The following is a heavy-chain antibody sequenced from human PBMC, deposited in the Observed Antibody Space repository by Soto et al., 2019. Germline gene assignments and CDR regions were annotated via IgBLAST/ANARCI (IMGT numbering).Heavy chain of an antibody. CDR2: IYYSGST. V-gene: IGHV4-59*01. J-gene: IGHJ5*02. CDR3: ARDKLGTMVRGVISSYWFDP. CDR1: GGSIISYY. Sequence: SAPLSITCTVSGGSIISYYWSWIRQPPGKGLEWIGYIYYSGSTNYNPSLKSRVTISVDTSKNQFSLKLSSVTAADTAVYYCARDKLGTMVRGVISSYWFDPWGQGTLVTVSS. D-gene: IGHD3-10*01.